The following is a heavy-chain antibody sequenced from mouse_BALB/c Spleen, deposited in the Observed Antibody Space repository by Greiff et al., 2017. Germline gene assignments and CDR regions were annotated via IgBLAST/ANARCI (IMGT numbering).Heavy chain of an antibody. V-gene: IGHV5-6-3*01. CDR1: GFTFSSYG. CDR3: ARDYYGSSPWFAY. J-gene: IGHJ3*01. Sequence: DVMLVESGGGLVQPGGSLKLSCAASGFTFSSYGMSWVRQTPDKRLELVATINSNGGSTYYPDSVKGRFTISRDNAKNTLYLQMSSLKSEDTAMYYCARDYYGSSPWFAYWGQGTLVTVSA. CDR2: INSNGGST. D-gene: IGHD1-1*01.